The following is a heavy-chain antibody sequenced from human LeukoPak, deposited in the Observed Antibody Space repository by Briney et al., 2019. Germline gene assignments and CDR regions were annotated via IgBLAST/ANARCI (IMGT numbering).Heavy chain of an antibody. CDR3: ARDYGVAASGFDS. J-gene: IGHJ4*02. CDR1: GDSMNFYY. CDR2: IYHSGRN. Sequence: SETLSLTCTVSGDSMNFYYWTWIRQPPGRGLEWIGYIYHSGRNNSNPSLTSRVSLSIDTSKNQFSLGLKSVTAADAAVYYCARDYGVAASGFDSWGQGILVTVSS. D-gene: IGHD4-17*01. V-gene: IGHV4-59*01.